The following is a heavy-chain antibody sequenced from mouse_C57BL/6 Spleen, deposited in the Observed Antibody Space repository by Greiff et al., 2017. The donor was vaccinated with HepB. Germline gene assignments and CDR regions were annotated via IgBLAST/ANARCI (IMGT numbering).Heavy chain of an antibody. CDR2: IRSKSNNYAT. Sequence: EVKLQESGGGLVQPKGSLKLSCAASGFSFNTYAMNWVRQAPGKGLEWVARIRSKSNNYATYYADSVKDRFTISRDDSESMLYLQMNNLKTEDTAMYYCVRGNYGYFDVWGTGTTVTVSS. V-gene: IGHV10-1*01. D-gene: IGHD2-1*01. CDR1: GFSFNTYA. J-gene: IGHJ1*03. CDR3: VRGNYGYFDV.